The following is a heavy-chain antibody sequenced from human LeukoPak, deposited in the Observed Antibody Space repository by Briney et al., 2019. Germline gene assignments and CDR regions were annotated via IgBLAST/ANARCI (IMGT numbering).Heavy chain of an antibody. CDR2: IYSSGSA. V-gene: IGHV4-59*08. D-gene: IGHD3-22*01. J-gene: IGHJ4*01. CDR3: ARHRDYYDT. Sequence: SETLSLTCTVSGSSINNNFWTWIRQPPGKGLEWIGYIYSSGSANYNPSLKSRVIISGDTSKNQISLKLTSVTAADTAVCFCARHRDYYDTWGYGTLVTVSS. CDR1: GSSINNNF.